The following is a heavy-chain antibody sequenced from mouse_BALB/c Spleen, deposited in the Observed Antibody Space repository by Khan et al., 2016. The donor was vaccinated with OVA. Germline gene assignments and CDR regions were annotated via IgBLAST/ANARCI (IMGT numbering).Heavy chain of an antibody. CDR2: IYPGTDNT. CDR3: AREEALYYFDY. J-gene: IGHJ2*01. Sequence: LEESGGELVRPGTSVKLSCKTSGYIFTSYWIHWVKQRSGQGLEWIARIYPGTDNTYYNENFKDKATLTADKSSSTVYLQLSSLKSEDSAVFFCAREEALYYFDYWGQGTTLTVSS. CDR1: GYIFTSYW. V-gene: IGHV1-76*01. D-gene: IGHD3-2*02.